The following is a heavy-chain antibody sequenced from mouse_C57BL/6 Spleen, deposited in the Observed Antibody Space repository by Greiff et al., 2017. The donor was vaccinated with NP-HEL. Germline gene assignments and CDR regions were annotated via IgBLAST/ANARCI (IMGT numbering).Heavy chain of an antibody. CDR2: ISSGGDYI. V-gene: IGHV5-9-1*02. CDR1: GFTFSSYA. D-gene: IGHD1-1*01. CDR3: TRDQGSEFGYGSSPRFAY. Sequence: EVQVVESGEGLVKPGGSLKLSCAASGFTFSSYAMSWVRQTPEKRLEWVAYISSGGDYIYYADTVKGRFTISRDNARNTLYLQMSSLKSEDTAMYYCTRDQGSEFGYGSSPRFAYWGQGTLVTVSA. J-gene: IGHJ3*01.